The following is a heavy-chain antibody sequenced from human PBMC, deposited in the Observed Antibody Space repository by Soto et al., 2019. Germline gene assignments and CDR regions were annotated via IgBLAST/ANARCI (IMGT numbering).Heavy chain of an antibody. CDR3: ARHARNYDDIWGSYRADAFDI. CDR2: IYYSGST. V-gene: IGHV4-39*01. J-gene: IGHJ3*02. D-gene: IGHD3-16*02. CDR1: GGSISSSSYY. Sequence: QLQLQESGPGLVKPSETLSLTCTVSGGSISSSSYYWGWIRQPPGKGLEWIGSIYYSGSTYYNPSLKSRVTLSADTSKNQFSLKLSAGNAGATAVYYCARHARNYDDIWGSYRADAFDIWGQGTMVTVSS.